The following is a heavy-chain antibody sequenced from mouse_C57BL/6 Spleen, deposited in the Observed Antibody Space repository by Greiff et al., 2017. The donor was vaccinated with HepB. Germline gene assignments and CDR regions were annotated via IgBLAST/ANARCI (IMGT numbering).Heavy chain of an antibody. J-gene: IGHJ2*01. CDR3: AREDYGSRGY. CDR1: GYTFTSYW. V-gene: IGHV1-50*01. D-gene: IGHD1-1*01. CDR2: IDPSDSYT. Sequence: QVQLQQSGAELVKPGASVKLSCKASGYTFTSYWMQWVKQRPGQGLEWIGEIDPSDSYTNYNQKFKGKATLTVDTSSSTAYMQLSSLTSEDSAVYYCAREDYGSRGYWGQGTTLTVSS.